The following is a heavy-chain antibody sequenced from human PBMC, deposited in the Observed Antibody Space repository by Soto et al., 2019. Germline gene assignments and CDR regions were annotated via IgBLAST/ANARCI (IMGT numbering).Heavy chain of an antibody. D-gene: IGHD3-10*01. V-gene: IGHV1-18*04. J-gene: IGHJ6*02. Sequence: ASVKVSCKASGYTFTSYGISWVRQAPGQGLEWTGWISAYNGNTNYAQKLQGRVTMTTDTSTSTAYMELRSLRSDDTAVYYCAREHYYGSGSLNYYGMDVWGQGTTVTVSS. CDR2: ISAYNGNT. CDR1: GYTFTSYG. CDR3: AREHYYGSGSLNYYGMDV.